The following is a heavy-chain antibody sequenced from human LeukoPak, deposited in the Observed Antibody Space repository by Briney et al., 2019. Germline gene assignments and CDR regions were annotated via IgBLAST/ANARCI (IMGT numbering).Heavy chain of an antibody. Sequence: SETLSLTCTVSGGSISSYYWSWIRQPPGKGLEWIGYIYYSGSTNYNPSLKSRVTISVDTSKNQFSLKLSSVTAADTAVYYCARQESGSSEWYFDLWGRGTLVTVSS. J-gene: IGHJ2*01. D-gene: IGHD2-15*01. CDR1: GGSISSYY. CDR3: ARQESGSSEWYFDL. V-gene: IGHV4-59*08. CDR2: IYYSGST.